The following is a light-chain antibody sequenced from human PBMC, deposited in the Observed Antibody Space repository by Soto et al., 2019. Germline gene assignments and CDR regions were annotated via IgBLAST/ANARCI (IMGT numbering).Light chain of an antibody. CDR2: DAS. CDR1: QSVSSY. CDR3: QQYGSSPTWT. Sequence: EIVLTQSPATLSLSPGGRATLSCRASQSVSSYLAWYQQKPGQAPRLLIYDASNRATGIPDKFSGSGSGTDLTLTISRLEPEDFAVYFCQQYGSSPTWTFGQGTKVDI. V-gene: IGKV3-20*01. J-gene: IGKJ1*01.